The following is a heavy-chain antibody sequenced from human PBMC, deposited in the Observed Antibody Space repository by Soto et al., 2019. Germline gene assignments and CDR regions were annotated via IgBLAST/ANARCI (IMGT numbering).Heavy chain of an antibody. V-gene: IGHV2-5*02. Sequence: QITLKESGPTLVKPTQTLTLTCTVSGFSLTANGVGVAWISQPPGQALQWLALIYWDGDRRYSPSLKSRLSISMDTTKNQVVLRTTNLDPVVTATYYSALSVYFEDWGPGIRVTVPS. CDR3: ALSVYFED. CDR1: GFSLTANGVG. J-gene: IGHJ4*02. CDR2: IYWDGDR.